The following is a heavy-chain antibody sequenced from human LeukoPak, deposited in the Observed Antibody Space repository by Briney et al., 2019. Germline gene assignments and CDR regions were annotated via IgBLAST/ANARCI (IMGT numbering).Heavy chain of an antibody. CDR1: GFTFSSYA. D-gene: IGHD3-22*01. CDR2: ISGSGGST. V-gene: IGHV3-23*01. J-gene: IGHJ4*02. Sequence: GGSLRLSCAASGFTFSSYAMSWVRQAPGKGLEWVSAISGSGGSTYYADSVKGRFTISRDNSKNTLYLLMNSLRAEDTAVYYCAKDTGSSGYYADYWGQGTLVTVSS. CDR3: AKDTGSSGYYADY.